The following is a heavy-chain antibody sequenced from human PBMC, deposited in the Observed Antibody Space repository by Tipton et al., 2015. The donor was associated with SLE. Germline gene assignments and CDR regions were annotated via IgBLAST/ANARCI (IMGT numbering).Heavy chain of an antibody. Sequence: GLVKPSETLSLTCTVSGGSISGSSYYWGWIRQPPGKGLEWIGSVFYSGTTYYNPSLLSRVTISVDTSKNQFSLRLTSVTAADTALYFCARDPPSSKLSRGPFDLWGQGTLVTVSS. CDR1: GGSISGSSYY. J-gene: IGHJ4*02. CDR2: VFYSGTT. D-gene: IGHD3-9*01. CDR3: ARDPPSSKLSRGPFDL. V-gene: IGHV4-39*07.